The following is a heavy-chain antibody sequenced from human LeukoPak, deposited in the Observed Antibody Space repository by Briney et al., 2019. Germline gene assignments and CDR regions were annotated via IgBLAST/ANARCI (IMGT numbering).Heavy chain of an antibody. CDR1: GYTFTSYG. D-gene: IGHD2-2*01. CDR3: ARLPVVVPAAPPDYYYYYYMDV. J-gene: IGHJ6*03. V-gene: IGHV1-18*01. CDR2: ISAYNGNT. Sequence: ASVKVSCKASGYTFTSYGISWVRQAPGQGLEWLGWISAYNGNTNYAQKLQGRVTMTTDTSTSTAYTELRSLRSDDTAVYYCARLPVVVPAAPPDYYYYYYMDVWGKGTTVTVSS.